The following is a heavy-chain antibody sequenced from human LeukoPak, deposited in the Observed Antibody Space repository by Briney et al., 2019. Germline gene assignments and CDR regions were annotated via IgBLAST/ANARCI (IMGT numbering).Heavy chain of an antibody. Sequence: GGSLRLSCAASGFTFDDYGMSWVRQAPGKGLEWVSGINWNGGSTGYADSVKGRFTISRDNAKNSLYLQMNSLRAEDTALYYCARGFLAPSTYYYGSGSYFGYWGQGTLVTVSS. CDR3: ARGFLAPSTYYYGSGSYFGY. CDR1: GFTFDDYG. J-gene: IGHJ4*02. V-gene: IGHV3-20*04. D-gene: IGHD3-10*01. CDR2: INWNGGST.